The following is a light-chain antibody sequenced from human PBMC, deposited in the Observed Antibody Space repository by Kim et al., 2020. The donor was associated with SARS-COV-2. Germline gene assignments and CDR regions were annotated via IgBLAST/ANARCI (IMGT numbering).Light chain of an antibody. J-gene: IGKJ1*01. CDR2: GGS. V-gene: IGKV3-15*01. Sequence: VSPGESVTLACRSTKGVNDNLAWYQQKPGQPPRLLVYGGSVTPTYIPARFSGSGSKTEYTLTVTSLQSEDFAIYYCQQYDEWPWTFGQGTKVDIK. CDR1: KGVNDN. CDR3: QQYDEWPWT.